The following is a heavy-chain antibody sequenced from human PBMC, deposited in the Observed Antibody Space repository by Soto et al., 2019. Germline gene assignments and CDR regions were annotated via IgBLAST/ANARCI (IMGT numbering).Heavy chain of an antibody. J-gene: IGHJ4*02. D-gene: IGHD1-26*01. Sequence: QVQLVESGGGVVQPGRSLRLSCAASGFTFSHYAMHWARQAPGKGRGGVALVSYDGSNEYYAESVKGRFTISRDNSKNTLYLQMNSLRAEDTAVYYCAKDGSHNFDYWGQGTLVTVSS. CDR2: VSYDGSNE. V-gene: IGHV3-30*18. CDR1: GFTFSHYA. CDR3: AKDGSHNFDY.